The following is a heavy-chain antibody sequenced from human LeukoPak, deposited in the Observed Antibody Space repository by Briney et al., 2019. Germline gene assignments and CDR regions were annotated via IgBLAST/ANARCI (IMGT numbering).Heavy chain of an antibody. J-gene: IGHJ4*02. V-gene: IGHV3-7*01. CDR2: IKEDGSKK. CDR3: TKNSGWYRLDY. Sequence: PGGSLRLSCTASGFTFSSYWMTWVRQAPGKGLEWVANIKEDGSKKGYAGSVKGRFTISRDNAKNSLYLQMNSLRVDDTAVYYCTKNSGWYRLDYWGQGSLVTVPS. D-gene: IGHD6-19*01. CDR1: GFTFSSYW.